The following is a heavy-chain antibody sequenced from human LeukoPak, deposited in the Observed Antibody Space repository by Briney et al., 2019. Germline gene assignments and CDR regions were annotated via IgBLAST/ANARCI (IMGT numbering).Heavy chain of an antibody. J-gene: IGHJ3*02. D-gene: IGHD5-18*01. CDR3: ARDVDTAMGDDAFDI. V-gene: IGHV1-2*02. Sequence: ASVKVSCKASGYTFTGYYMHWVRQAPGQGLEWMGWINPNSGGTNYAQKFQGRVTMTRDTSISTAYMELSRLRPDDTAVYYCARDVDTAMGDDAFDIWGQGTMVTVSS. CDR2: INPNSGGT. CDR1: GYTFTGYY.